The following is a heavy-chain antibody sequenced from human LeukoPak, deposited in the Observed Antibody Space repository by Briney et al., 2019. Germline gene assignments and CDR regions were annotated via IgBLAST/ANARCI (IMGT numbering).Heavy chain of an antibody. CDR2: IYSGGNT. D-gene: IGHD6-19*01. V-gene: IGHV3-66*01. Sequence: GGSLRLSCAASGFTVSNNYMSWVRQAPGKGLEWVSLIYSGGNTYYADSVKGRFTISRDNSKNTLYLQMNSLRAEDTAVYYCAKDFSVAIEVAGNAFDIWGQGTMVTVSS. J-gene: IGHJ3*02. CDR1: GFTVSNNY. CDR3: AKDFSVAIEVAGNAFDI.